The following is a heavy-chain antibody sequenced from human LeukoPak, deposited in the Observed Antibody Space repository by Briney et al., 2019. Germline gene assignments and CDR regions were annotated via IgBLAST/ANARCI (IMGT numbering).Heavy chain of an antibody. D-gene: IGHD3-22*01. CDR2: INSDGINT. Sequence: TGGSLRLSCAASGFTFSNYWMHWVRQAPGKGLVWVSRINSDGINTSYADSVKGRFTISRDNAKNTLNLQMNSLRAEDTAVYYCAKGRDYYDSSGLFDYWGQGTLVTVSS. J-gene: IGHJ4*02. CDR3: AKGRDYYDSSGLFDY. V-gene: IGHV3-74*01. CDR1: GFTFSNYW.